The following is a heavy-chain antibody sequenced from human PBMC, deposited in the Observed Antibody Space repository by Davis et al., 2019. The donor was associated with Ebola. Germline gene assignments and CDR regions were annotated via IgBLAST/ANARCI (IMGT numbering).Heavy chain of an antibody. V-gene: IGHV1-69*13. CDR3: AREGVVVAATPVGGGMDV. CDR1: GYTFTDYN. Sequence: SVKVSCKASGYTFTDYNIHWMRQAPGQGLEWMGGIIPIFGTTNYAQKFQGRVTITADESTSTAYMELSSLRSEDTAVYYCAREGVVVAATPVGGGMDVWGKGTTVTVSS. CDR2: IIPIFGTT. J-gene: IGHJ6*04. D-gene: IGHD2-15*01.